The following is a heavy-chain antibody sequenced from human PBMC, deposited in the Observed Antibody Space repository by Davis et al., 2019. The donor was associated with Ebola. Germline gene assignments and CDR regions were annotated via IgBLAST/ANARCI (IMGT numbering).Heavy chain of an antibody. D-gene: IGHD5-12*01. CDR2: INPNSGGT. CDR3: ARTSGYEYYYYYGMDV. Sequence: ASVKVSCKASAGTFSSYAISWVRQAPGQGLEWIGWINPNSGGTNYAQKFQGWVTMTRDTSISTAYMELSSLRSEDTAVYYCARTSGYEYYYYYGMDVWGQGTTVTVSS. CDR1: AGTFSSYA. V-gene: IGHV1-2*04. J-gene: IGHJ6*02.